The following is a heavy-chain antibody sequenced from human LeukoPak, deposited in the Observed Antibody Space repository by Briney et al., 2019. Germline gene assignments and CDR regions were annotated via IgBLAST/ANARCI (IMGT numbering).Heavy chain of an antibody. CDR1: GGSISSGSYY. V-gene: IGHV4-61*02. D-gene: IGHD3-9*01. J-gene: IGHJ4*02. Sequence: PSQTLSLTCTVSGGSISSGSYYWSWIRQPAGKGLEWIGRIYTSGSTNYNPSLKSRVTISVDTSKNQFSLKLSSVTAADTAVYYCARHRKKVLRYFDWSSYGFDYWGQGTLVTVSS. CDR2: IYTSGST. CDR3: ARHRKKVLRYFDWSSYGFDY.